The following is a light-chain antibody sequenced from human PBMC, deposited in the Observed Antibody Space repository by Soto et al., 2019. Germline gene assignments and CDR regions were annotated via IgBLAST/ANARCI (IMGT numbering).Light chain of an antibody. CDR2: GAS. V-gene: IGKV3-20*01. J-gene: IGKJ2*01. CDR3: QQYNNWPYT. Sequence: EIVLTQSPGTLSLSPGERATLSCRASQSVSSSYLAWYQQEPGQAPRLLIYGASSRATGIPDRFSGSGSGTDFTLTISRLEPEDFAVYYCQQYNNWPYTFGQGTKVDIK. CDR1: QSVSSSY.